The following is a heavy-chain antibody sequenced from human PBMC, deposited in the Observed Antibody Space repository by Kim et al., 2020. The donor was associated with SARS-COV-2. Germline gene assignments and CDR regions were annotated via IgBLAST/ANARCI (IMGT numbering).Heavy chain of an antibody. CDR2: TYYRSKWYN. J-gene: IGHJ6*02. D-gene: IGHD7-27*01. CDR1: GDSVSSNSAA. Sequence: SQTLSLTCAISGDSVSSNSAAWNWIRQSPSRGLEWLGRTYYRSKWYNDYAVSVKSRITINPDTSKNQFSLQLNSVTPEDTAVYYCARDNWVRGHYYYYGMDVWGQGTTVTVSS. V-gene: IGHV6-1*01. CDR3: ARDNWVRGHYYYYGMDV.